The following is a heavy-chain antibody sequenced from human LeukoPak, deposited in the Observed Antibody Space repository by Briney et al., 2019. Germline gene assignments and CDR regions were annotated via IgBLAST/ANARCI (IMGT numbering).Heavy chain of an antibody. V-gene: IGHV3-23*01. CDR2: ITADASGT. CDR1: GFTFSTHA. CDR3: ARAVTTVH. Sequence: LTGGSLRLSCTASGFTFSTHAMAWVRQAPGMGPEWVSAITADASGTYYAEALKGRFTISRDNSKNTLYLQMNSLRAEDTAVYYCARAVTTVHWGQGTLVTVSS. J-gene: IGHJ4*02. D-gene: IGHD4-17*01.